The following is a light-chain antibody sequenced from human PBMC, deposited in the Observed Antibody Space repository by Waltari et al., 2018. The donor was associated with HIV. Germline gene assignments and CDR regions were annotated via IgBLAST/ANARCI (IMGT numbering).Light chain of an antibody. Sequence: QSALTQPASVSGSPGQSITIPCTGTSSAVGSYNLVPWYQQHPGKAPKRMIYEGSKRPSGVSNRFSGSKSGNTASLTISGLQAEDEADYYCCSYAGSSTFAVFGGGTQLTVL. CDR1: SSAVGSYNL. CDR3: CSYAGSSTFAV. V-gene: IGLV2-23*03. J-gene: IGLJ7*01. CDR2: EGS.